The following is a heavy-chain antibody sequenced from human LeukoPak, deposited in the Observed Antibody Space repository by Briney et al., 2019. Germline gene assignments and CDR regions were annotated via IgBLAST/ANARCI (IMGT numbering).Heavy chain of an antibody. CDR3: AKGSEYGSGIPNWFDP. J-gene: IGHJ5*02. CDR1: GFTFSSYG. D-gene: IGHD3-10*01. CDR2: ITASGGST. Sequence: GGSLRLSCAASGFTFSSYGMSWVRQAPGRGLEWVSAITASGGSTYYADSVKGRFTISRDNSKNTLYLQMNSLRAEDTAVYYCAKGSEYGSGIPNWFDPWGQGTLVTVSS. V-gene: IGHV3-23*01.